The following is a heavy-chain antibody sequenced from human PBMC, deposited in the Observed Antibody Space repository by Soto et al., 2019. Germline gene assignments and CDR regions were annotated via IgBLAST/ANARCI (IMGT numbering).Heavy chain of an antibody. CDR1: GYTFTNSG. CDR2: ISTDNGNT. Sequence: GAPVKGSRKASGYTFTNSGISWVRQAPGQGLEWMGWISTDNGNTNYAQHLQGRVSMTTDTSTSTAYMDLRSLRSDDTAVYYCARDPQWPPDRYWGQGTLVTVSS. CDR3: ARDPQWPPDRY. J-gene: IGHJ4*02. V-gene: IGHV1-18*01. D-gene: IGHD6-19*01.